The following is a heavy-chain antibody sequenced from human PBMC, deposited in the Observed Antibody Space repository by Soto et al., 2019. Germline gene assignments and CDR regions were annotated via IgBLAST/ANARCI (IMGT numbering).Heavy chain of an antibody. CDR1: GFTFSSYG. CDR2: ISYDGSNK. CDR3: AKPPDTAMVGFDY. V-gene: IGHV3-30*18. J-gene: IGHJ4*02. D-gene: IGHD5-18*01. Sequence: GGSLRLSCAASGFTFSSYGMHWVRQAPGKGLEWVAVISYDGSNKYYADSVKGRFTISRDNSKNTLYLQMNSLRAEDTAVYYCAKPPDTAMVGFDYWGQGTLVTVSS.